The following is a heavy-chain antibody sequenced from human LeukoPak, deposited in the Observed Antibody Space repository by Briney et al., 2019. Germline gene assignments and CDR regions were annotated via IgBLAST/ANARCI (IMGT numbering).Heavy chain of an antibody. D-gene: IGHD3-16*01. Sequence: SVKVSCKASGGTFSNYAFSWARQAPGQGLEWMGRIIPVSSITKYAQNFQGRVTITADKSTSTAYMELTSLRSEDTAIYYCARDRGHGRLAKGDYFDYWGQGTLVTVSS. CDR2: IIPVSSIT. CDR1: GGTFSNYA. V-gene: IGHV1-69*04. J-gene: IGHJ4*02. CDR3: ARDRGHGRLAKGDYFDY.